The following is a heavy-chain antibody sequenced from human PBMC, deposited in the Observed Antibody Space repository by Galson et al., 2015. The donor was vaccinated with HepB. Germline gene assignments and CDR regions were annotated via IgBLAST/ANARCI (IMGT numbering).Heavy chain of an antibody. J-gene: IGHJ4*02. V-gene: IGHV3-53*04. CDR2: IYSGGST. CDR3: ARHATVTTGVPDY. CDR1: GFTVSSNY. D-gene: IGHD4-17*01. Sequence: SLRLSCAASGFTVSSNYMSWVRQAPGKGLEWVSVIYSGGSTYYADSVKGRFTISRHNSKNTLYLQMNSLRAEDTAVYYCARHATVTTGVPDYWGQGTLVTVSS.